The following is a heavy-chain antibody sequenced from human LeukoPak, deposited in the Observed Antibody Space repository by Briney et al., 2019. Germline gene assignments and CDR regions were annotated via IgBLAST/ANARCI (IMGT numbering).Heavy chain of an antibody. CDR2: IKQDGSEK. V-gene: IGHV3-7*01. CDR3: ARKTGGDINSWFDP. Sequence: GGSLRLSCAASGFTFSSYWMSWVRQAPGKGPEWVANIKQDGSEKYYVDSVKGRFTISRDNAKNSLYLQMNSLRAEDTAVYYCARKTGGDINSWFDPWGQGTLVTVSS. D-gene: IGHD5-12*01. J-gene: IGHJ5*02. CDR1: GFTFSSYW.